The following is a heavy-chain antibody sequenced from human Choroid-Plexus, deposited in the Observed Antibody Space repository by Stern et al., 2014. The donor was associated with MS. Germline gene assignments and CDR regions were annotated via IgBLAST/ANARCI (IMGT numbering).Heavy chain of an antibody. CDR3: AKDRQYLTYFFDH. D-gene: IGHD2/OR15-2a*01. CDR1: GFTFGSCA. V-gene: IGHV3-30*18. CDR2: VSYDGSNK. J-gene: IGHJ5*02. Sequence: QMQLVQSGGGVVQPGRPLRLSCVASGFTFGSCAMHWVRQAPGKGLEGVAGVSYDGSNKYYADSVKGRFTISRDNSQNPLYMQMSSLRPEDTAVYYCAKDRQYLTYFFDHWGQGSLVTVSS.